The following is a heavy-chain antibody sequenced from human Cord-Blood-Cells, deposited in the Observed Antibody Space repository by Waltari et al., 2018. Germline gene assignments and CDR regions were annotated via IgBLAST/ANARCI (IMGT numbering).Heavy chain of an antibody. J-gene: IGHJ4*02. CDR2: ISGRGGRT. CDR1: GFTFSSYA. D-gene: IGHD6-6*01. Sequence: EVQLLESGGGLVQPGGSLRLSCAASGFTFSSYAMRWVRQAPGKGLEWVSAISGRGGRTYYGKAVKGRFTISRDNYKGALYLQMNSLRAEDTAVYYCAKEMAARGARYFDYWGQGTLVTVAS. V-gene: IGHV3-23*01. CDR3: AKEMAARGARYFDY.